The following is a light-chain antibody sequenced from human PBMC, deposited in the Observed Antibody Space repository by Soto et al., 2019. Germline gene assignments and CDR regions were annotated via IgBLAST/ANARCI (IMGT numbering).Light chain of an antibody. J-gene: IGKJ2*01. Sequence: EIVLTQSPATLSLSPGDRATLSCRASQSVSSYLAWYQQKPGQAPRLLIYDSSNRATGIPARFSGSGSGTDSPLTISSLEPEDFAVYYCQQRGNEPAYTFGQGTKLEIK. V-gene: IGKV3-11*01. CDR1: QSVSSY. CDR3: QQRGNEPAYT. CDR2: DSS.